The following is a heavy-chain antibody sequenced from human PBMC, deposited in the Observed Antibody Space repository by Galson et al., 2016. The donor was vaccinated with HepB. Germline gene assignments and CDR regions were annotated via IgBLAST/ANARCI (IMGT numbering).Heavy chain of an antibody. CDR3: ARDLTSLTKYHYGMDL. Sequence: SLRLSCAASGFTFSSYSMTWVRQTPGKGLQWVSVISGGGDITDYAGSVKGRFTISRDNSKNTLYLQMNSLRADADTGVYYCARDLTSLTKYHYGMDLWGQGTTVIVSS. CDR2: ISGGGDIT. J-gene: IGHJ6*02. CDR1: GFTFSSYS. V-gene: IGHV3-23*01. D-gene: IGHD2-2*01.